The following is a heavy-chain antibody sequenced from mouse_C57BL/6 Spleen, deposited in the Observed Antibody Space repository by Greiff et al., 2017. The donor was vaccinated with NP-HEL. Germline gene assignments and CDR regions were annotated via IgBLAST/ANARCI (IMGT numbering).Heavy chain of an antibody. V-gene: IGHV14-4*01. J-gene: IGHJ4*01. CDR1: GFNIKDDY. CDR3: SYDYAMDY. Sequence: EVQLQQSGAELVRPGASVKLSCTASGFNIKDDYMHWVKQRPEQGLEWIGWIDPENGDTEYASKFQGKATLTADTSSHPAYLQLSSLTSEDATVYYCSYDYAMDYWGQGTSVTVSS. CDR2: IDPENGDT. D-gene: IGHD1-1*01.